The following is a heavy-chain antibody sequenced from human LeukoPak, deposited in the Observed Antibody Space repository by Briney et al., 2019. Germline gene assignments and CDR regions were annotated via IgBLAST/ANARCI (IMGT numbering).Heavy chain of an antibody. CDR2: ISAYNGNT. D-gene: IGHD1/OR15-1a*01. V-gene: IGHV1-18*01. CDR1: GYTFTSYG. CDR3: ARDYDWINKNWFDP. J-gene: IGHJ5*02. Sequence: GASVKVSCKASGYTFTSYGISWVRQAPGQGLEWMGWISAYNGNTNYAQKLQGRVTMTTDTSTSTAYMELRSLRSDDTAVYYCARDYDWINKNWFDPWGQGTLVTVSS.